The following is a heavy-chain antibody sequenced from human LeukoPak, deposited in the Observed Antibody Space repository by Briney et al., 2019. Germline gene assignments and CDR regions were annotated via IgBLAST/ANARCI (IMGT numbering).Heavy chain of an antibody. Sequence: SETLSLTCTVSGGSISSYYWSWIRQPAGKGLEWIGRIHTSGSTNYNPSLKSRVTMSVDTSKNQFSLKLSPVTAADTAVYYCARGDDSSGYLTNFDYWGQGTLVTVSS. CDR2: IHTSGST. V-gene: IGHV4-4*07. J-gene: IGHJ4*02. CDR1: GGSISSYY. D-gene: IGHD3-22*01. CDR3: ARGDDSSGYLTNFDY.